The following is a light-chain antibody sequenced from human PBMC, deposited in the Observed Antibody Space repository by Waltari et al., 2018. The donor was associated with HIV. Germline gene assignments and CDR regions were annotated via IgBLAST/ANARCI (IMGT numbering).Light chain of an antibody. Sequence: SYELTQPPSVSVSPGHTARITCSGDELPKKYAYWYQQKSGQAPVLVIYEDSKRPSGIPERFSGSSSGTMATLTISGAQVEDEADYYCYSTDSSGNHSWVFGGGTKLTVL. V-gene: IGLV3-10*01. CDR1: ELPKKY. J-gene: IGLJ3*02. CDR3: YSTDSSGNHSWV. CDR2: EDS.